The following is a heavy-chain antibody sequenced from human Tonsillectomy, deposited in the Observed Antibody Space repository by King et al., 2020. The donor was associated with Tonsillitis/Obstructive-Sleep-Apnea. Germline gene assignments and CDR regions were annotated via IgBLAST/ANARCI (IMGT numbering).Heavy chain of an antibody. CDR1: GFTFSSYG. CDR2: IWYDGSNK. D-gene: IGHD2-15*01. CDR3: ARGPGGWYIDI. Sequence: VQLVESGGGVVQPGRSLRLSCAASGFTFSSYGMHWVRQAPGKGLEWVAVIWYDGSNKYYADSVKGRFTISRDNSKNTLYLQMNSLRADDTAVYYCARGPGGWYIDIWGRGTLVTVSS. J-gene: IGHJ2*01. V-gene: IGHV3-33*01.